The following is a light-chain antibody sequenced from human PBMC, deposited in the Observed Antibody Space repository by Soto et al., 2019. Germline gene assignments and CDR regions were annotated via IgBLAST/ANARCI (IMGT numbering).Light chain of an antibody. J-gene: IGKJ1*01. Sequence: EIVLTQSPGTLSLSPVERATLSCRASQSVSNNYLAWYQHRPGQAPRLLIYGASNRATGIPDRFSGSGSGTDFTLTISRLEPEDFAVYYCQQYGSSGTFGQGTKVDIK. CDR1: QSVSNNY. CDR2: GAS. CDR3: QQYGSSGT. V-gene: IGKV3-20*01.